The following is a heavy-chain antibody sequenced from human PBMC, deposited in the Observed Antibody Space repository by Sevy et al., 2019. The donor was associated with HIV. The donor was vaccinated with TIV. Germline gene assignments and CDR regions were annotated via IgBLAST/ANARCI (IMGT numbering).Heavy chain of an antibody. J-gene: IGHJ4*02. D-gene: IGHD2-21*02. CDR1: GFTFSSYA. CDR3: AKAPLAYCGGDCYSDY. CDR2: ISGSGGST. V-gene: IGHV3-23*01. Sequence: GGSLRLSCAASGFTFSSYAMSWVRQAPGKGLEWVSDISGSGGSTYYADSVKGRFTISRDNSKNTLYLQMNSLRAEDTAVYYCAKAPLAYCGGDCYSDYWGQGTLVTVSS.